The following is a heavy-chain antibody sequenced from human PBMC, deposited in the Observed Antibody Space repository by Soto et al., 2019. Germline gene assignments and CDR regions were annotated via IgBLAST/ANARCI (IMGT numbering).Heavy chain of an antibody. J-gene: IGHJ4*02. Sequence: GSLRLSCVASGFTFSDSNMTWIRQAPGKGLEWASYISSGGSAKFYADSVKGRFTISRDSAKNSVYLQMDSLRAEDTAVYFCAKVFKRGGSLDYWGQGTLVT. CDR2: ISSGGSAK. D-gene: IGHD3-16*01. CDR3: AKVFKRGGSLDY. CDR1: GFTFSDSN. V-gene: IGHV3-11*01.